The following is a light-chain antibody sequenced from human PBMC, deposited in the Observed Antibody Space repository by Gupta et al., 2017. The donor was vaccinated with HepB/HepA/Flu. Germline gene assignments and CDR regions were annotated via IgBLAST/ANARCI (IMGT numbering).Light chain of an antibody. CDR1: QTISQ. Sequence: MTQSPSSVSASVGDRVTITCRASQTISQLAWYQQKPGKAPKLLIYASSSLQSGVPLRFSGSGSGTDFTLTISSLQPEDFATYYCQQANSFPLTFGPGTKVDIK. V-gene: IGKV1-12*01. CDR2: ASS. CDR3: QQANSFPLT. J-gene: IGKJ3*01.